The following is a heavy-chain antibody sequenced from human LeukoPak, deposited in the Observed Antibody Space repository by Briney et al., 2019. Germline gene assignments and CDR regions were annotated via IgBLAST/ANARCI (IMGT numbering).Heavy chain of an antibody. CDR1: GGSISSYY. Sequence: SETLSLTCTVSGGSISSYYWSWIRQPAGKGLEWIWRIYTSGSSNYNPSLKKRVTMSEDTSKTQFSLKLSSVTAADTAVYSCARDLDGSYYHYYGMDVWGQGTTVTVSS. CDR2: IYTSGSS. D-gene: IGHD5-24*01. J-gene: IGHJ6*02. V-gene: IGHV4-4*07. CDR3: ARDLDGSYYHYYGMDV.